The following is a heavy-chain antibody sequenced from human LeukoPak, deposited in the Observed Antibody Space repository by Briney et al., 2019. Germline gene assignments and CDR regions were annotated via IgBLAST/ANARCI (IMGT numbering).Heavy chain of an antibody. D-gene: IGHD4-11*01. V-gene: IGHV3-11*01. CDR2: ITSSGSMI. CDR1: GFTFSDGY. Sequence: PGGSLRLSCAASGFTFSDGYMSWLRPAPGKGLEWVSYITSSGSMIYYADSVKGRFTISKDNAKNSLYLQMNSLRAADTAVYYRARAHDYSNPYYFDYWGQGTLVTVSS. J-gene: IGHJ4*02. CDR3: ARAHDYSNPYYFDY.